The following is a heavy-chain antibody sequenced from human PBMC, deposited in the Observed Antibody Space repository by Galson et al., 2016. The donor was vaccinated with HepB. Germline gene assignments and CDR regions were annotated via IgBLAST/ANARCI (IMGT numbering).Heavy chain of an antibody. J-gene: IGHJ4*01. CDR3: AAAGGFLEWLPVRFDY. CDR2: IKGDGSED. D-gene: IGHD3-3*01. V-gene: IGHV3-7*01. CDR1: GFTFSSFW. Sequence: SLRLSCAASGFTFSSFWMSWVRQAPGKGLEWVANIKGDGSEDNYVDSVKGRFTTSRDNADNSLYLQMHSLSTDDTGIYYCAAAGGFLEWLPVRFDYWGLGALITVSS.